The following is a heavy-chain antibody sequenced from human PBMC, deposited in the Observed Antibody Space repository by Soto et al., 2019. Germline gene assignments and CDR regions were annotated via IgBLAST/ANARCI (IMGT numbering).Heavy chain of an antibody. CDR3: ARDPALRYFDWLPRYYFDY. CDR2: ISSSSSYT. CDR1: GFTFSDYY. Sequence: QVQLVESGGGLVKPGGSLRLSCAASGFTFSDYYMSWIRQAPGKGREWVSYISSSSSYTNYAYYVKGRFTISRDNSKNSLYLQLNSLRAEDTAVYYCARDPALRYFDWLPRYYFDYWGQGTLVTVSS. J-gene: IGHJ4*02. V-gene: IGHV3-11*06. D-gene: IGHD3-9*01.